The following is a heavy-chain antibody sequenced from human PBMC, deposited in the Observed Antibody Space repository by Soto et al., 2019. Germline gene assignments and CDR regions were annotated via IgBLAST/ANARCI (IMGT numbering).Heavy chain of an antibody. D-gene: IGHD2-2*01. Sequence: QLQLQESGPGLVKPSETLSLTCTVSGGSISSSSYYWGWIRQPPGKGLEWIGSIYYSGSTYYNPSLRSRVTISVDTSKNQFSLKLTSVTAADTAVYYCAIPPPPGYCSRTFCRSGFDYWGQGTLVTVSS. J-gene: IGHJ4*02. V-gene: IGHV4-39*01. CDR1: GGSISSSSYY. CDR2: IYYSGST. CDR3: AIPPPPGYCSRTFCRSGFDY.